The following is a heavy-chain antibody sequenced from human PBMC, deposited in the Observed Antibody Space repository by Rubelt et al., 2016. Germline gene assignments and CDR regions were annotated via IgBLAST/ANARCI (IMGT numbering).Heavy chain of an antibody. V-gene: IGHV3-7*02. Sequence: VQPGGSLRLSCAASGLSFSSFWMYWVRQAPGKGLEWVANIKQDGSEKYYVDSVKGRFTISRDNAKNSLFLQMNSLRAEDTAVYYCARVVVTAILDAFDIWGQGTMVTVSS. D-gene: IGHD2-21*02. J-gene: IGHJ3*02. CDR2: IKQDGSEK. CDR1: GLSFSSFW. CDR3: ARVVVTAILDAFDI.